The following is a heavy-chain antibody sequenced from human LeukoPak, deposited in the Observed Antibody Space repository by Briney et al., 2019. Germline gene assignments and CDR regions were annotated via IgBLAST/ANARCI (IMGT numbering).Heavy chain of an antibody. Sequence: ASVKVSCKVSGYTLTELSMHWVPQAPGKGLEWMGGFDPEDGETIYAQTFQGTVPMTEDTSTDTAYMELSSLRSEDTAVYYCATDFIRSNYDSSGYYYGPPRYWGQGTLVTVSS. D-gene: IGHD3-22*01. J-gene: IGHJ4*02. V-gene: IGHV1-24*01. CDR3: ATDFIRSNYDSSGYYYGPPRY. CDR2: FDPEDGET. CDR1: GYTLTELS.